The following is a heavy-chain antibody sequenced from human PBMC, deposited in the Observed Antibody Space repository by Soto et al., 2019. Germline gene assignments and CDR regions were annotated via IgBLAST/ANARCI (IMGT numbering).Heavy chain of an antibody. J-gene: IGHJ1*01. CDR1: GFTFSSYA. Sequence: GGSLGLSCAASGFTFSSYALSWVRQAPGKGLEWVSAISGSGGSTYYADSVKGRFTISRDNSKNTLYLQMNSLRAEDTAVYYCATPECRLDYYHSSGYPEYFQHWGQGTLVTVSS. V-gene: IGHV3-23*01. CDR2: ISGSGGST. CDR3: ATPECRLDYYHSSGYPEYFQH. D-gene: IGHD3-22*01.